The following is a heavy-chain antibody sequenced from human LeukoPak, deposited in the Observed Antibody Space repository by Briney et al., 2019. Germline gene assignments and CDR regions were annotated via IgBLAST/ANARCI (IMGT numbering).Heavy chain of an antibody. D-gene: IGHD6-13*01. V-gene: IGHV3-21*01. CDR1: GFTFSSYS. CDR2: ISSSSSYI. Sequence: GGSLRLSCAASGFTFSSYSMNWVRQVPGKGLEWVSSISSSSSYIYYADSVKGRFTISRDNAKNSLYLQTNSLRAEDTAVYYCARDSGSSSWYGMDAFDIWGQGTMVTVSS. J-gene: IGHJ3*02. CDR3: ARDSGSSSWYGMDAFDI.